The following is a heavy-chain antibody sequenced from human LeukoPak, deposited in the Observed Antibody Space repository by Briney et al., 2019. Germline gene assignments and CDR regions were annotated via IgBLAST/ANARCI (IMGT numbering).Heavy chain of an antibody. D-gene: IGHD6-19*01. CDR3: AKKCGSGHYYFDY. J-gene: IGHJ4*02. Sequence: GGSLRLSCAASGLTFSNYAMSWVRQAPGKGLEWVSGIGSGGSTSYADSVKGRFTISRGNSKNTLYLQMNSLRAEDTAVYYCAKKCGSGHYYFDYWGQGTLVTVSS. V-gene: IGHV3-23*01. CDR2: IGSGGST. CDR1: GLTFSNYA.